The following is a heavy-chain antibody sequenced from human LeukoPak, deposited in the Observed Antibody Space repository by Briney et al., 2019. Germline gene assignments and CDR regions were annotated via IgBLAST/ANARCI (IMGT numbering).Heavy chain of an antibody. J-gene: IGHJ5*02. D-gene: IGHD2-15*01. CDR3: ARCGSAGNCYSRFDP. CDR1: GFSFSSYA. Sequence: GGSLRLSCAASGFSFSSYAMDWVRQAPGKGLEWVALISYDGSNQYCTDSVKGRFTISRDNSKNTLYLQMNSLRAEDTAVYYCARCGSAGNCYSRFDPWGQGTLVTVSS. V-gene: IGHV3-30*04. CDR2: ISYDGSNQ.